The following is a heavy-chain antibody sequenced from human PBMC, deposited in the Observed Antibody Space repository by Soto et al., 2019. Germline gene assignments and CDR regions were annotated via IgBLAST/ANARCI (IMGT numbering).Heavy chain of an antibody. CDR3: AKDFIYYLELRYYYYGMDV. D-gene: IGHD1-7*01. Sequence: GGSLRLSCAASGFTFSSYGMHWVRQAPGKGLEWVAVISYDGSNKYYADSVKGRFTISRDNSKNTLYLQMNSLRAEDTAVYYCAKDFIYYLELRYYYYGMDVWGQGTTVTVSS. CDR2: ISYDGSNK. CDR1: GFTFSSYG. J-gene: IGHJ6*02. V-gene: IGHV3-30*18.